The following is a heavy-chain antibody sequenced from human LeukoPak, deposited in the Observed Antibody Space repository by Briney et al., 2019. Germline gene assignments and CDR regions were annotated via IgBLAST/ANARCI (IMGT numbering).Heavy chain of an antibody. CDR1: GFTLSIYA. Sequence: GGSLRLSCAASGFTLSIYAMSWVRQAPGKGLVWVSRINSDGSSTSYADSVKGRFTISRDNAKNTLYLQMNSLRAEDTAVYYCARDSSGTTFNYYYMDVWGKGTTVTVSS. V-gene: IGHV3-74*01. CDR2: INSDGSST. CDR3: ARDSSGTTFNYYYMDV. D-gene: IGHD1-1*01. J-gene: IGHJ6*03.